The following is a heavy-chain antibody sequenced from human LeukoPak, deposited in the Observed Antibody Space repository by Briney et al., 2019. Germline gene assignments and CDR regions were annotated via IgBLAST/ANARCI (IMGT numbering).Heavy chain of an antibody. J-gene: IGHJ4*02. Sequence: PGGSLRLSCIGTGFTFSSDAMGWVRQAPGKGLEWVSGISGSGGSTYYADSVKGRFTISRDNSKNTLYLQMNSLRAEDTAVYYCASTFYGDSPPYWGQGTLVTVSS. V-gene: IGHV3-23*01. CDR3: ASTFYGDSPPY. CDR1: GFTFSSDA. CDR2: ISGSGGST. D-gene: IGHD4-17*01.